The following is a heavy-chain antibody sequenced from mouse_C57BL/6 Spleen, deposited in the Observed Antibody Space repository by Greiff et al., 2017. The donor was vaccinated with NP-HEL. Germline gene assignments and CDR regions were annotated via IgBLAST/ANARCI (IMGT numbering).Heavy chain of an antibody. CDR2: IYPRSGNT. Sequence: QVQLKESGAELARPGASVKLSCKASGYTFTSYGISWVKQRTGQGLEWIGEIYPRSGNTYYNEKFKGKATLTADKSSSTAYMELRSLTSEDSAVYFCAPYYGSRFAYWGQGTLVTVSA. V-gene: IGHV1-81*01. J-gene: IGHJ3*01. CDR3: APYYGSRFAY. D-gene: IGHD1-1*01. CDR1: GYTFTSYG.